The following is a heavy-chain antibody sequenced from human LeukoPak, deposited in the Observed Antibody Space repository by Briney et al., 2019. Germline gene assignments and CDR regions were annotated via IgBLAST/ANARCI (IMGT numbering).Heavy chain of an antibody. CDR3: ARRMVATNLDF. D-gene: IGHD2-21*02. J-gene: IGHJ4*02. V-gene: IGHV3-7*04. CDR2: IKRDGSEK. Sequence: GGSLRLSCAASQFGFSSYWMSWVRQAPGKGLEWVANIKRDGSEKYYVDSVKGRFTISRDNAKNSLYLQMNSLRGEDTAVYYCARRMVATNLDFWGQGTLVTVSS. CDR1: QFGFSSYW.